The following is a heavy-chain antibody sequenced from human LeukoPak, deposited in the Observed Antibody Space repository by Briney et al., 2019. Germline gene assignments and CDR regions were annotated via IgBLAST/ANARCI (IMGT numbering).Heavy chain of an antibody. V-gene: IGHV4-59*01. CDR1: GGSISSFY. CDR3: VTGHKWFDP. CDR2: IYYSGST. Sequence: SETLSLTCGVSGGSISSFYWSWIRQPPGRGLEWIGYIYYSGSTNYNPSLKSRVTISVDTSKNQFSLNLNSVTAADTAVYYCVTGHKWFDPWGEGSLVTVSS. J-gene: IGHJ5*02.